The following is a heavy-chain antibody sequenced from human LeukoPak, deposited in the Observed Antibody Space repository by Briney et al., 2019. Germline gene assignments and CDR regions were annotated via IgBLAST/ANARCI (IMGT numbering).Heavy chain of an antibody. CDR3: ARSPDEGYYDSSGYYSHDAFDI. CDR1: GGSISSGGYY. D-gene: IGHD3-22*01. J-gene: IGHJ3*02. V-gene: IGHV4-31*03. CDR2: IFYSGST. Sequence: SETLSLTCTVSGGSISSGGYYWSWIRQHPRKGLEWIGYIFYSGSTYYNPSLKSRVTISVDTSKNQFSLKLSSVTAADTAVYYCARSPDEGYYDSSGYYSHDAFDIWGQGTMVTVSS.